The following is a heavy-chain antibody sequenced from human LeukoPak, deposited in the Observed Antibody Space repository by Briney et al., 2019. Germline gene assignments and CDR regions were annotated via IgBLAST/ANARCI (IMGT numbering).Heavy chain of an antibody. CDR3: ARGLPSDY. CDR2: IIPIFGTA. V-gene: IGHV1-69*05. D-gene: IGHD5-18*01. Sequence: SVKVSCKASGGTFSSYAISWVRQAPGQGLEWMGGIIPIFGTANYAQKFQGRVTMTRNTSISTAYMELSSLRSEDTAVYYCARGLPSDYWGQGTLVTVSS. CDR1: GGTFSSYA. J-gene: IGHJ4*02.